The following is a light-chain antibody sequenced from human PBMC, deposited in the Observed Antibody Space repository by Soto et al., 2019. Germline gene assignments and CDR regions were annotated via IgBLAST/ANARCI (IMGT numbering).Light chain of an antibody. Sequence: QSALTQPRSVSGSPGQSVTISCTGTSSDVGDYDYVSWYQQHPGKAPKLIIYDVSNRPSGVPDRFSGSKSGNTASLTISGLQAEDDTDYYCCSYAGSYTWVFGGGTKLTVL. CDR2: DVS. CDR1: SSDVGDYDY. V-gene: IGLV2-11*01. J-gene: IGLJ3*02. CDR3: CSYAGSYTWV.